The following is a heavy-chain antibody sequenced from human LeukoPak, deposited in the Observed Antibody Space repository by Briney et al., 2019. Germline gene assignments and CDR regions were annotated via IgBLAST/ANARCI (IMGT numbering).Heavy chain of an antibody. D-gene: IGHD5-18*01. Sequence: SEALSLTCTVAGGSISSYYWSWIRQPPGKGLEWIGYIYYSGSTNYNPSLKSRVTISVDTSKNQFSLKLSSVTAADTAVYYCARELSYGSAYDAFAIWGQGTMVTVSS. J-gene: IGHJ3*02. CDR2: IYYSGST. V-gene: IGHV4-59*01. CDR3: ARELSYGSAYDAFAI. CDR1: GGSISSYY.